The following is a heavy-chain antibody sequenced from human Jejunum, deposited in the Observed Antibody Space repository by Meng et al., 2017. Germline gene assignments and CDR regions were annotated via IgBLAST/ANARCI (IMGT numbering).Heavy chain of an antibody. Sequence: GESLKISCAASGFTFDDFGMSWVRQVPGKGLEWVSGINWSGGGTGYADSMKGRFTISRDNAKNSLYLQMDSLRAEDTAFYYCARARGDFADYRNWGYFDYWGQGTLVNVAS. V-gene: IGHV3-20*04. CDR3: ARARGDFADYRNWGYFDY. CDR2: INWSGGGT. CDR1: GFTFDDFG. J-gene: IGHJ4*02. D-gene: IGHD7-27*01.